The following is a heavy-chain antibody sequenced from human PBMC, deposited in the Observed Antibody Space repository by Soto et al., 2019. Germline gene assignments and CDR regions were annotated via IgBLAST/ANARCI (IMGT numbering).Heavy chain of an antibody. Sequence: ASVKVSCKASGGTFSSYAISWVRQAPGQGLEWMGGIIPIFGTANYAQKFQGRVTITADESTSTAYMELSSLRSEDTAVYYCASRGGLRYRAGMDVWGQGTTVTVSS. V-gene: IGHV1-69*13. CDR3: ASRGGLRYRAGMDV. J-gene: IGHJ6*02. CDR2: IIPIFGTA. CDR1: GGTFSSYA. D-gene: IGHD3-16*02.